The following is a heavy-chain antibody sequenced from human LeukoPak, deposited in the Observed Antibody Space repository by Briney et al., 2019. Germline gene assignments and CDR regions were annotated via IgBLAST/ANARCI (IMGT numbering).Heavy chain of an antibody. J-gene: IGHJ4*02. D-gene: IGHD6-19*01. Sequence: GSLRLSCAASGFTFSKYWMLWVRQAPGKGLESVSRINTGGTVTTYADSVKGRFTVSRDNADNTMFLQMNSVRDEDTAVYYCATKQWLAPPPDSWGQGTPVTVSS. CDR1: GFTFSKYW. V-gene: IGHV3-74*01. CDR3: ATKQWLAPPPDS. CDR2: INTGGTVT.